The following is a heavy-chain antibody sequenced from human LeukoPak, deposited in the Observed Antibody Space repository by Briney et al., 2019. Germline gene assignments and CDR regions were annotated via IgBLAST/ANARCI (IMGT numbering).Heavy chain of an antibody. J-gene: IGHJ4*02. CDR2: ISSSSSTI. D-gene: IGHD3-16*02. V-gene: IGHV3-48*01. Sequence: GGSLRLSCAASGFTFNSYIINWVRQAPGKGLEWVSYISSSSSTIYYADSVKGRFTISRDNAKNSLYLQMNSLRAEDTAVYYCARGSYYFDYWGQGTLDTVSS. CDR1: GFTFNSYI. CDR3: ARGSYYFDY.